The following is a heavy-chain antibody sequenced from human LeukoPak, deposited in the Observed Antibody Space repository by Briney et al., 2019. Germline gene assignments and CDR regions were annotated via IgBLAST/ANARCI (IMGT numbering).Heavy chain of an antibody. CDR1: GYTFTSYG. CDR3: ARVQTYYDFWSGYFGFDP. Sequence: ASVKVSCKASGYTFTSYGISWVRQAPGQGLEWMGWISAYNGNTNYAQKLQGRVTMTTDTSTSTAYMELRSLRSDDTAVYYCARVQTYYDFWSGYFGFDPWGQGTLVTVSS. D-gene: IGHD3-3*01. J-gene: IGHJ5*02. V-gene: IGHV1-18*01. CDR2: ISAYNGNT.